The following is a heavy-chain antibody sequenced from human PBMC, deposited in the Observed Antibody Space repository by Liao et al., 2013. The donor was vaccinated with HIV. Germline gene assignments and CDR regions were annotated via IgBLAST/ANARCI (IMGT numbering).Heavy chain of an antibody. CDR2: INHSGST. Sequence: QVQLQQWGAGLLKPSETLSLTCAVYGGSFSGYYWSWIRQPPGKGLEWIGEINHSGSTNYNPSLKSRVTISVDTSKNQFSLKLSSVTAADTAVYYCARVPYRKIHMVRVPRHTAFDIWGQGTMVTVSS. CDR3: ARVPYRKIHMVRVPRHTAFDI. CDR1: GGSFSGYY. J-gene: IGHJ3*02. V-gene: IGHV4-34*01. D-gene: IGHD3-10*01.